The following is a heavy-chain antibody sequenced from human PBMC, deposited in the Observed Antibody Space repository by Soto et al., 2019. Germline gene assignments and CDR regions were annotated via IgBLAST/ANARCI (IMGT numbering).Heavy chain of an antibody. Sequence: GSGPTLVNPTQTLTLTCTFSGFSLSTSGVGVGWIRQPPGKALEWLALIYWDDDKRYSPSLKSRLTITKDTSKNQVVLTMTNMEPVDTATYYCAHRPGSGRPDYDILTGYYKTWGQGTLVTVSS. J-gene: IGHJ5*02. D-gene: IGHD3-9*01. V-gene: IGHV2-5*02. CDR2: IYWDDDK. CDR1: GFSLSTSGVG. CDR3: AHRPGSGRPDYDILTGYYKT.